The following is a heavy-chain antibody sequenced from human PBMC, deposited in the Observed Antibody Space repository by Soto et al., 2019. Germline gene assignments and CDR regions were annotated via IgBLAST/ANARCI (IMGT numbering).Heavy chain of an antibody. V-gene: IGHV3-21*01. Sequence: GSLRLSCADSGFAFTSYSMNWVLQAPGKGLEWVSSISISSSYIYYADSVKGRFTISRDNAKNSLYLQMNSLRAEDTAVYYCARDRSTVVVPSWFDPWGQGTLVTVSS. D-gene: IGHD2-2*01. CDR1: GFAFTSYS. CDR3: ARDRSTVVVPSWFDP. J-gene: IGHJ5*02. CDR2: ISISSSYI.